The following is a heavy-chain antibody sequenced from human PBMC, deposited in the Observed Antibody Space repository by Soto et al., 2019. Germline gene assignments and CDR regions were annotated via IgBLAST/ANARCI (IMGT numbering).Heavy chain of an antibody. CDR3: AKYRMDQNSVWEPSDI. Sequence: SGSVRLSCAASRFTFSIFAMSWARQAPGKGLEWVSGIGAGGHDTYYADSVKGRFTISRDNFKGTLFLQMNSLRAEDTAIYYCAKYRMDQNSVWEPSDIWDQALMVT. CDR1: RFTFSIFA. CDR2: IGAGGHDT. D-gene: IGHD1-26*01. J-gene: IGHJ3*02. V-gene: IGHV3-23*01.